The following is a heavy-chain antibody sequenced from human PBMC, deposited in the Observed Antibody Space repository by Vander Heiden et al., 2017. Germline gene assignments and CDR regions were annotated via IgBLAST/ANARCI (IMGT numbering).Heavy chain of an antibody. CDR3: ATNRIVAAFDAFDI. Sequence: EVQLVQSGTEVKKPGESLKISCKGSGYSFTTYWIAWVRQMPGKGLEWMGIIYPGDSDTRYSPSFQGQVTISADKSISTAYLQWNSLKASVTAMYYCATNRIVAAFDAFDIWGQGTMVTVSS. J-gene: IGHJ3*02. CDR1: GYSFTTYW. V-gene: IGHV5-51*01. CDR2: IYPGDSDT. D-gene: IGHD6-13*01.